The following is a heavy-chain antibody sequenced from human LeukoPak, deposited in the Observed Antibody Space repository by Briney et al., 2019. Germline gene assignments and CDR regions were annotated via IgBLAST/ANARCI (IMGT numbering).Heavy chain of an antibody. D-gene: IGHD3-10*01. CDR2: ISSSGSTI. J-gene: IGHJ5*02. V-gene: IGHV3-48*04. CDR1: GFSFSSYG. Sequence: GGSLRLSCAGSGFSFSSYGMHWVRQAPGKGLEWVSYISSSGSTIYYADSVKGRFTISRDNAKNTLNLQMNSLRAEDTAVYYCARRLGLGFGEYSNNWFDPWGQGTLVTVSS. CDR3: ARRLGLGFGEYSNNWFDP.